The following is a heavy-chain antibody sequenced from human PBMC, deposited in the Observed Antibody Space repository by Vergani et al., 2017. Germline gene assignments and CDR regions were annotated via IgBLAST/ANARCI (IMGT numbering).Heavy chain of an antibody. Sequence: QVQLVESGGGVVQPGRSLRLSCAASGFTFSSYAMHWVRQAPGKGLEWVAVISYDGSNKYYADSVKGRFTISRDNSKNTLYLQMNSLRAEDTAVYYCANYYGSGSYWDWGQGTLVTVSS. J-gene: IGHJ4*02. D-gene: IGHD3-10*01. V-gene: IGHV3-30*04. CDR2: ISYDGSNK. CDR3: ANYYGSGSYWD. CDR1: GFTFSSYA.